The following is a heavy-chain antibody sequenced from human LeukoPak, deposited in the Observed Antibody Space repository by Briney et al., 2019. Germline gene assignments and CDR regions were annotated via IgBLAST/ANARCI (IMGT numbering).Heavy chain of an antibody. Sequence: GRSLRLSCAASGFTFDDYAMHWVRQAPGKGLEWVSGISWNSGSIGCADSVKGRFTISRDNAKNSLYLQMNSLRAEDTALYYCAKGPQGAYCGGDCYIFDYWGQGTLVTVSS. D-gene: IGHD2-21*02. CDR3: AKGPQGAYCGGDCYIFDY. CDR2: ISWNSGSI. CDR1: GFTFDDYA. J-gene: IGHJ4*02. V-gene: IGHV3-9*01.